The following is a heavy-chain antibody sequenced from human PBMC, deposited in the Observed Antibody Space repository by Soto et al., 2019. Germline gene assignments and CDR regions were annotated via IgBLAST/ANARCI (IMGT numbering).Heavy chain of an antibody. D-gene: IGHD2-2*01. Sequence: ASVKVSCKASGYTFTSYDINWVRQATGQGLEWMGWMNPESRNTGYAQKFQGRVTMTRDTSISTAYMELSSLTSEDTAVYYCARFVRHQLPTIDYWGQGTLVTVSS. CDR2: MNPESRNT. CDR1: GYTFTSYD. V-gene: IGHV1-8*01. CDR3: ARFVRHQLPTIDY. J-gene: IGHJ4*02.